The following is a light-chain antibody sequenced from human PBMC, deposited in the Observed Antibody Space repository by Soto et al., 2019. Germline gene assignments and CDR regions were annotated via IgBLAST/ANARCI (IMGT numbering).Light chain of an antibody. CDR2: MVS. J-gene: IGKJ1*01. Sequence: VVMSQCPLCLPVTLGHPASISCSSSHSLVYSDGSTYLNWFQQRQGQSPRXXXYMVSNRDSGVPDRFSGTGSGTDCTMKISRVEEEDGRVYDCMQFTHWMWTFGQGTQVDIK. CDR1: HSLVYSDGSTY. V-gene: IGKV2-30*01. CDR3: MQFTHWMWT.